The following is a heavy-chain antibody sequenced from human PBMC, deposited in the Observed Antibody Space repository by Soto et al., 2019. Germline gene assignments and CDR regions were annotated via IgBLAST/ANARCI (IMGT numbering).Heavy chain of an antibody. J-gene: IGHJ5*02. CDR1: GGSFSGYY. CDR3: ACGGFGELLSSWFDP. Sequence: SETLSLTCAVYGGSFSGYYWSWIRQPPGKGLEWIGEINHSGSTNYSPSLKSRVTISVDTSKNQFSLKLSSVTAADTAVYYCACGGFGELLSSWFDPWGQGTLVTVSS. D-gene: IGHD3-10*01. V-gene: IGHV4-34*01. CDR2: INHSGST.